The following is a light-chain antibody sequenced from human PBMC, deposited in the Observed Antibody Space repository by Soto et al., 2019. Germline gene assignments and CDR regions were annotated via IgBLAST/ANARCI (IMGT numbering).Light chain of an antibody. CDR1: QDISTH. Sequence: IQLTQSPSSLSASVGDRVTISCRASQDISTHLAWFAQKPGRAPQLLIYAASTLHSGVPSRFSGSGSGTDFTLTISSLPPEDFATYYCQHLNTYPITFGPGTRLDIK. V-gene: IGKV1-9*01. J-gene: IGKJ5*01. CDR2: AAS. CDR3: QHLNTYPIT.